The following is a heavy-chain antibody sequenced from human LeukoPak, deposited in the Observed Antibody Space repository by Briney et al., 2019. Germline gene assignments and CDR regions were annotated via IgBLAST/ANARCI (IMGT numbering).Heavy chain of an antibody. Sequence: PSQTLSLTCTVSGGSISSGGYYWSWIRQHPGKGLEWIGYIYYSGSTYYNPSLKSRVTISVDTSKNQFSLKLSSVTAADTAVYYCARAGASDIVATRKDRGYYYYGMDVWGKGTTVTVSS. D-gene: IGHD5-12*01. V-gene: IGHV4-31*03. J-gene: IGHJ6*04. CDR3: ARAGASDIVATRKDRGYYYYGMDV. CDR1: GGSISSGGYY. CDR2: IYYSGST.